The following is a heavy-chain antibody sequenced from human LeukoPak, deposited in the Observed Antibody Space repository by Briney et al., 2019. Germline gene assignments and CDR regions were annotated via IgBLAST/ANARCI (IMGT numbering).Heavy chain of an antibody. CDR1: GFTFNNYW. J-gene: IGHJ4*02. CDR2: IKQDGSET. Sequence: GRSLRPSCAASGFTFNNYWMSWVRRAPGKGLEWGANIKQDGSETYYVDSVRGRFTISRDNAKNSLYLQMSSMRAEDTAVYYCARDFWGAYRVDYFDYWGQGTLVTVSS. V-gene: IGHV3-7*01. CDR3: ARDFWGAYRVDYFDY. D-gene: IGHD3-3*01.